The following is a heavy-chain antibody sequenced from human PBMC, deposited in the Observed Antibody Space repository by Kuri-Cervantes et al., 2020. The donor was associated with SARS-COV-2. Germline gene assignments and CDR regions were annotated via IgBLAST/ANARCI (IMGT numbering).Heavy chain of an antibody. V-gene: IGHV4-39*07. CDR3: AATPAAGVDYYFDY. Sequence: SETLSLTCTLSGGSVSSSPYSWGWIRQPPGKGLEWIGKIYYSGTTYYNPSLKSRVTISVDTSKNQFSLKLSSVTAADTAVYYCAATPAAGVDYYFDYWGQGTLVTVSS. J-gene: IGHJ4*02. CDR1: GGSVSSSPYS. D-gene: IGHD6-13*01. CDR2: IYYSGTT.